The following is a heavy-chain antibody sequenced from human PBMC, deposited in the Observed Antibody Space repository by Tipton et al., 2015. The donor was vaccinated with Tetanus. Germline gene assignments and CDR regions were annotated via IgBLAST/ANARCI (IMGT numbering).Heavy chain of an antibody. D-gene: IGHD2-15*01. Sequence: TLSLTCTVSGGSTRDFYWSWIRQPAGERLEWIGRIYYSGSTIYNPSLKSRVTMSVDTSMHQFSLKLSSVTAADTAVYYCARVLRFSASGGWDDAFDIWGQGTLATVSS. V-gene: IGHV4-4*07. CDR3: ARVLRFSASGGWDDAFDI. CDR1: GGSTRDFY. J-gene: IGHJ3*02. CDR2: IYYSGST.